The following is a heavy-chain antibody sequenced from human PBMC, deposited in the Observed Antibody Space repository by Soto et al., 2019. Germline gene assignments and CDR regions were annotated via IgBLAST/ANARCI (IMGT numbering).Heavy chain of an antibody. V-gene: IGHV4-39*01. Sequence: PSETLSLTCTVSGGSISSSSYYWGWIRQPPGKGLEWIGSIYYSGSTYYNPSLKSRVTISVGTSKNQFSLKLSSVTAADTAVYYCARLPCEVRYFDWLPGTNYYYYYGMDVWGQGTTVTVAS. CDR3: ARLPCEVRYFDWLPGTNYYYYYGMDV. D-gene: IGHD3-9*01. CDR1: GGSISSSSYY. J-gene: IGHJ6*02. CDR2: IYYSGST.